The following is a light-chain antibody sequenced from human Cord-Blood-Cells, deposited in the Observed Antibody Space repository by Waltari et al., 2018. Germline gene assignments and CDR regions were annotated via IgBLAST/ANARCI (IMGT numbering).Light chain of an antibody. CDR2: EVS. CDR1: SSDVGRYNL. J-gene: IGLJ1*01. Sequence: QSALTQPASVSGSPGQSTTISCTGTSSDVGRYNLVSWYQQHPGKAPKLMIYEVSKRPSGVSNRFSGSKSGNTASLTISGLQAEDEADYYCCSYAGSSTYVFGTGTKVTVL. CDR3: CSYAGSSTYV. V-gene: IGLV2-23*02.